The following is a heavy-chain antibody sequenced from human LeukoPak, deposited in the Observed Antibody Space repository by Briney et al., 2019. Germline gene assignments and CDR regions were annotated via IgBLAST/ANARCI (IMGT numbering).Heavy chain of an antibody. CDR3: AKDSYDFWSGTFDY. J-gene: IGHJ4*02. CDR2: ISGSGGST. CDR1: GFTFSSYA. Sequence: GGSLRLSCAASGFTFSSYAMSWVRQAPGKGLEWVSAISGSGGSTYYVDSVKGRFTISRDNSKNTLYLQMNSLRAEDTAVYYCAKDSYDFWSGTFDYWGQGALVTVSS. D-gene: IGHD3-3*01. V-gene: IGHV3-23*01.